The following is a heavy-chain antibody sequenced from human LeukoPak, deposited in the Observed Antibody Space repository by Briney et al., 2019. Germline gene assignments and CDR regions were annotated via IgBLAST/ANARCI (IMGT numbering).Heavy chain of an antibody. CDR3: ARADPTVTNFDY. CDR1: GFTFSSYG. D-gene: IGHD4-17*01. J-gene: IGHJ4*02. Sequence: GGSLRLSCAASGFTFSSYGMHWVRQAPGKGLEWVAVIWHDGSNKYYADSVKGRFTISRDNSKNTLYLQMNSLRAEDTAVYYCARADPTVTNFDYWGQGTLVTVSS. CDR2: IWHDGSNK. V-gene: IGHV3-33*01.